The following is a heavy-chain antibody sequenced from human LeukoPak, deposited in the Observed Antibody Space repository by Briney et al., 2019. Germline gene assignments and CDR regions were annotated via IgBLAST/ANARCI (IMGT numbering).Heavy chain of an antibody. CDR1: GFTFSTYA. D-gene: IGHD6-13*01. J-gene: IGHJ6*03. CDR3: ARCGSIAAAGKSKYYYYYYMDV. V-gene: IGHV4-34*01. CDR2: INHSGST. Sequence: GSLRLSCAASGFTFSTYAMSWVRQPPGKGLEWIGEINHSGSTNYNPSLKSRVTISVDTSKNQFSLKLSSVTAADTAVYYCARCGSIAAAGKSKYYYYYYMDVWGKGTTVTVSS.